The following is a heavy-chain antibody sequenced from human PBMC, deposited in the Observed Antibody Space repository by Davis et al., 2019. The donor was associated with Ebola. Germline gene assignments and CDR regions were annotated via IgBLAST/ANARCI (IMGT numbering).Heavy chain of an antibody. CDR3: ARGLDYYYYYGMDV. Sequence: ASVKVSCKASGYTFTGYYMHWVRQAPGQGLEWMGWINPNSGGTNCAQKFQGWVTMTRDTSISTAYMELSRLRSDDTAVYYCARGLDYYYYYGMDVWGQGTTVTVSS. CDR1: GYTFTGYY. D-gene: IGHD5/OR15-5a*01. CDR2: INPNSGGT. J-gene: IGHJ6*02. V-gene: IGHV1-2*04.